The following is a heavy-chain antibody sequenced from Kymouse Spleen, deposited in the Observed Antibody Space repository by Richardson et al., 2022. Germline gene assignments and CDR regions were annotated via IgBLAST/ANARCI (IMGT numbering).Heavy chain of an antibody. V-gene: IGHV4-34*01. D-gene: IGHD3-9*01. CDR1: GGSFSGYY. CDR2: INHSGST. J-gene: IGHJ4*02. CDR3: ARRRPVLRYFDY. Sequence: QVQLQQWGAGLLKPSETLSLTCAVYGGSFSGYYWSWIRQPPGKGLEWIGEINHSGSTNYNPSLKSRVTISVDTSKNQFSLKLSSVTAADTAVYYCARRRPVLRYFDYWGQGTLVTVSS.